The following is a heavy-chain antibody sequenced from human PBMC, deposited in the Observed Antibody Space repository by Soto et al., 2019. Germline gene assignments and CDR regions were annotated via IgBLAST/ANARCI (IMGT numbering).Heavy chain of an antibody. CDR1: GFTFSSYG. Sequence: GGSLSLSCAASGFTFSSYGMHWVRQAPGRGLEWVAVIWSDGSNKYYVDSVKGRTTISRDNSKNTLYLQMNSLRAEDTAVYYCARGYYDFWSAFDYWGQGTLVTVSS. D-gene: IGHD3-3*01. CDR2: IWSDGSNK. V-gene: IGHV3-33*01. J-gene: IGHJ4*02. CDR3: ARGYYDFWSAFDY.